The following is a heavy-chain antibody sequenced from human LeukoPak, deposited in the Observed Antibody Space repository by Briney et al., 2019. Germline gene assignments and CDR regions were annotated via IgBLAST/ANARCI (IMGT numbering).Heavy chain of an antibody. CDR3: ARDLFLIVVDRDY. CDR1: GYTFTGYH. V-gene: IGHV1-2*02. D-gene: IGHD2-21*01. CDR2: INPNSGGT. Sequence: ASVKVSCKASGYTFTGYHMHWVRQAPGQGLEWMGWINPNSGGTNYAQKFQGRVTMTRDTSISTAYMELSRLRSDDTAVYYCARDLFLIVVDRDYWGQGTLVTVSS. J-gene: IGHJ4*02.